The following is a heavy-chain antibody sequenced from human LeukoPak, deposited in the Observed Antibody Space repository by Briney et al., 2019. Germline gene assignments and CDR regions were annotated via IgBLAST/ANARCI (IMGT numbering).Heavy chain of an antibody. CDR2: IWYDGSNK. Sequence: GGSLRLSCAASGFTFSSYGMHWVRQAPGKGLEWVAVIWYDGSNKYYADSVNGRFTISRDNSKNTLYLQMNILRAEDTAVYYCARDLLLWFGDFTFDYWGQGTLVTVSS. J-gene: IGHJ4*02. CDR3: ARDLLLWFGDFTFDY. V-gene: IGHV3-33*01. CDR1: GFTFSSYG. D-gene: IGHD3-10*01.